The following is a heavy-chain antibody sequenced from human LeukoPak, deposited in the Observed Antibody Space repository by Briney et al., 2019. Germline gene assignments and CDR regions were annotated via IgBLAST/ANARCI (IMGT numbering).Heavy chain of an antibody. CDR3: AHTLLGITATGTTYYFDY. CDR2: IYWDDDK. J-gene: IGHJ4*02. D-gene: IGHD6-13*01. CDR1: GFSPSSIGVG. V-gene: IGHV2-5*02. Sequence: GSGPTLVNPTQTLTLTCNFSGFSPSSIGVGVGWIRQPPGKALEWLALIYWDDDKRYSPSLKSRLTISKDTSKNQVVLTMTNMDPVDTATYYCAHTLLGITATGTTYYFDYWGQGTLVTVSS.